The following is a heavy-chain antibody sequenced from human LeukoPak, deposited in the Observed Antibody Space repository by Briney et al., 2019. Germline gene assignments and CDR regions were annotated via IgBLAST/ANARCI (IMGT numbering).Heavy chain of an antibody. CDR3: ARQQEVSGYFDY. V-gene: IGHV1-2*02. J-gene: IGHJ4*02. CDR2: INPNSGVT. CDR1: GYRFTGCY. Sequence: GASVKVSCKASGYRFTGCYMHWVRQATGQGLEWMGWINPNSGVTNYAQNFQGRVSMTRDTSISTAYMELSRLRSDDTAVYYCARQQEVSGYFDYWGQGTLVTVSS. D-gene: IGHD3-16*02.